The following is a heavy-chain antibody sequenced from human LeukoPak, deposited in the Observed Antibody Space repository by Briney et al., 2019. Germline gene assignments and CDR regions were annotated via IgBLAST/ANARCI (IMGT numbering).Heavy chain of an antibody. Sequence: GGSLRLSCVASGFTFSSYGMHWVRQAPGKGLEWVSYITSSSTTLYYADSVKGRFTISRDNAKNSLYLQMSSLGDEDTAVYYCARDLFDSSADYWGQGTLVTVSS. V-gene: IGHV3-48*02. J-gene: IGHJ4*02. CDR1: GFTFSSYG. CDR3: ARDLFDSSADY. D-gene: IGHD3-22*01. CDR2: ITSSSTTL.